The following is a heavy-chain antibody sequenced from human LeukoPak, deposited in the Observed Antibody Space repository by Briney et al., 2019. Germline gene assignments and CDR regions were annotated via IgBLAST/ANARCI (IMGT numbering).Heavy chain of an antibody. CDR3: ARDSVLLWFGEFTNLDAFDI. CDR2: ISSSSSTI. J-gene: IGHJ3*02. V-gene: IGHV3-48*04. CDR1: GFTFSSYS. Sequence: GGSLRLSCAASGFTFSSYSMNWVRQAPGKGLEWVSYISSSSSTIYYTDSVKGRFTISRDNVKNSLYLQMNSLRAEDTAVYYCARDSVLLWFGEFTNLDAFDIWGQGTMVTVSS. D-gene: IGHD3-10*01.